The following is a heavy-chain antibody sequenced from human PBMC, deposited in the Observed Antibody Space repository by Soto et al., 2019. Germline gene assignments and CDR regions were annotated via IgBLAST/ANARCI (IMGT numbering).Heavy chain of an antibody. D-gene: IGHD3-16*01. V-gene: IGHV3-7*01. Sequence: LRLSCAASGFSFSTYLMSWVRQAPGKGLEWVANIKQGGNEKFYVDSVKGRFTISGDNDKKSLYLQMDSLRVEDTAVYYCVGALTYEVPYYYYGMDVWGQGTTVTVSS. CDR3: VGALTYEVPYYYYGMDV. CDR1: GFSFSTYL. CDR2: IKQGGNEK. J-gene: IGHJ6*02.